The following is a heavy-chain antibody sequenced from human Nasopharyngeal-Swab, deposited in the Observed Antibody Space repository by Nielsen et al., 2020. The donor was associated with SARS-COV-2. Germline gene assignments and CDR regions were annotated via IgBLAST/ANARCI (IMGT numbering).Heavy chain of an antibody. CDR1: GFNFNMYS. CDR2: ISSSSNYI. J-gene: IGHJ6*02. V-gene: IGHV3-21*01. D-gene: IGHD3-10*01. CDR3: ARLGTESYHYYSLDV. Sequence: GGSLRLSCATSGFNFNMYSMYWVRHATGNGLEWVASISSSSNYIYYGDSVKGRFTISRDNTQKSLYLEMNSLRVEDTAVYYCARLGTESYHYYSLDVWGQGTTVTVSS.